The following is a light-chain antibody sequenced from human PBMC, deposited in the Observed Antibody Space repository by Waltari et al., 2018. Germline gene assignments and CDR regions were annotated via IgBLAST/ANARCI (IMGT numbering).Light chain of an antibody. CDR3: QQYNSYPWT. Sequence: DIQMTQSPSTLSASVGDRVTITCRASQSISNWLAWYQQKQGKAPNPLIYKAASLDTGVPSRFSGSGSVTEFTLTISSLQPDDFVTYYCQQYNSYPWTFGQGTKVEIK. J-gene: IGKJ1*01. CDR2: KAA. CDR1: QSISNW. V-gene: IGKV1-5*03.